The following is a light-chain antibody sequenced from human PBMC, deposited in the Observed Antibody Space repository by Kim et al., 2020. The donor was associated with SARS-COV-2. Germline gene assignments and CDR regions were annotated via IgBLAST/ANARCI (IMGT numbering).Light chain of an antibody. Sequence: VSPGQTASITCSGDKLGDKYACWYQQKPGQSPVLVIYQDSKRPSGIPERFSGSNSGNPATLTISGTQAMDEADYYCQAWDSSTVVFGGGTQLTVL. V-gene: IGLV3-1*01. CDR2: QDS. CDR1: KLGDKY. CDR3: QAWDSSTVV. J-gene: IGLJ2*01.